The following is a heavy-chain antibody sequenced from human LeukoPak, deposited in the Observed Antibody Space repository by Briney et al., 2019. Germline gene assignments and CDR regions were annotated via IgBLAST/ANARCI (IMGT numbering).Heavy chain of an antibody. V-gene: IGHV1-18*01. Sequence: GASVKVSCKASGYTFTSYGISWVRQAPGQGLEWMGWISAYNGNTNYAQKLQGRVTMTTDTSTSTAYMELRSLRSDDTAVYYCARRVRGSGYDEFDYWGQGTLVTVSS. J-gene: IGHJ4*02. CDR2: ISAYNGNT. CDR1: GYTFTSYG. D-gene: IGHD5-12*01. CDR3: ARRVRGSGYDEFDY.